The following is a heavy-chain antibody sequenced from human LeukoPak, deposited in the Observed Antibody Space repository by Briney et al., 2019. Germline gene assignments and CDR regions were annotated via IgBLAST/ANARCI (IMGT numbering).Heavy chain of an antibody. CDR2: ISAYNGNT. CDR1: GYTFTSYG. V-gene: IGHV1-18*01. CDR3: AGDPGSIAAAGRSFDP. D-gene: IGHD6-25*01. Sequence: GASEKVSCKASGYTFTSYGISWVRQAPGQGLEWMGWISAYNGNTNYAQRLQGRGTMTTDTSTSTAYMELGSLRSDGTAVYYWAGDPGSIAAAGRSFDPWGQGTLVTVSS. J-gene: IGHJ5*02.